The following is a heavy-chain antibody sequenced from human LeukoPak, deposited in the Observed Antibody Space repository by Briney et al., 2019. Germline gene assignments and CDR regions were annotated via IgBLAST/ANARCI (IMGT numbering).Heavy chain of an antibody. Sequence: SETLSLTCTVSGGSISSYYWSWIRQPPGKGLEWIGYIYYSGSTNYNPSLKSRVTISVDTSKNQSSLKLSSVTAADTAVYYCARELDYGDYASYFDYWGQGTLVTVSS. CDR2: IYYSGST. D-gene: IGHD4-17*01. J-gene: IGHJ4*02. CDR3: ARELDYGDYASYFDY. CDR1: GGSISSYY. V-gene: IGHV4-59*01.